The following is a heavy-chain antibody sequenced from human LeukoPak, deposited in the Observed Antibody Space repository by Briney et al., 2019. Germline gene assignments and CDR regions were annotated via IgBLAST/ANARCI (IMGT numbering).Heavy chain of an antibody. Sequence: SETLSLTCTVSGGSISSYYWSWIRQPPGKGLEGIGYIYYSGSTNYNPSLKSRVTISVDTSKNQFSLKLSSVTAADTAVYYCARLRQHYGDYYFDYWGQGTLVTVSS. CDR3: ARLRQHYGDYYFDY. J-gene: IGHJ4*02. D-gene: IGHD4-17*01. CDR1: GGSISSYY. V-gene: IGHV4-59*08. CDR2: IYYSGST.